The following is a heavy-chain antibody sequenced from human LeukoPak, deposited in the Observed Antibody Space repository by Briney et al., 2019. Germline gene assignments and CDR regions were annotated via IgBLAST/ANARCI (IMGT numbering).Heavy chain of an antibody. Sequence: PGGSLRLSCAASGFTFSSYAMHWVRQAPGKGLEWVAVISYDGSNKYYADSVKGRFTISRDNSKNTLYLQMNSLRAEDTAVHYCASVRGPYYFDYWGQGTLVTVSS. D-gene: IGHD3-10*01. CDR1: GFTFSSYA. V-gene: IGHV3-30*04. CDR2: ISYDGSNK. J-gene: IGHJ4*02. CDR3: ASVRGPYYFDY.